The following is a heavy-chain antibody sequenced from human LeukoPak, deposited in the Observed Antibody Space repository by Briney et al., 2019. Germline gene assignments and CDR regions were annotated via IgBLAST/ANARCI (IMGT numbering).Heavy chain of an antibody. CDR2: IIPIFGTA. CDR1: GGTFSSYA. J-gene: IGHJ4*02. Sequence: SVKVSCKASGGTFSSYAISWVRQAPGQGLEWMGRIIPIFGTANYAQKFQGRVTITTDESTSTAYMELSSLRSEDTAVYYCARDRRVDYGDYVFDYWGQGTLVIVSS. V-gene: IGHV1-69*05. CDR3: ARDRRVDYGDYVFDY. D-gene: IGHD4-17*01.